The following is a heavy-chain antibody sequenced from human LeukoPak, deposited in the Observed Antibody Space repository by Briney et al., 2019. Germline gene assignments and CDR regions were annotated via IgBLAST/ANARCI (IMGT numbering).Heavy chain of an antibody. D-gene: IGHD2-21*01. J-gene: IGHJ4*02. CDR2: IRQDGSEK. Sequence: PGGSLRLSCVGSGFIFSNAWIDWVRQAPGKGLEWVATIRQDGSEKHYVDSVEGRFTVSRDNAENSLHLQMSNLRAEDTAIYYCVRGCGRASCPYYFDFWGQGALVTVFS. V-gene: IGHV3-7*03. CDR3: VRGCGRASCPYYFDF. CDR1: GFIFSNAW.